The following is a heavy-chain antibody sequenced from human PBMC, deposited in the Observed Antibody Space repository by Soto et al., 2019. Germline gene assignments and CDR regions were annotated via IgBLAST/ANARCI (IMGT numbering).Heavy chain of an antibody. J-gene: IGHJ6*02. CDR1: GYSFTSYW. D-gene: IGHD3-10*01. V-gene: IGHV5-10-1*01. CDR2: IDPSDSYT. CDR3: ARWDSITMARGVRYGMDV. Sequence: GESLKISCQGSGYSFTSYWISWVRQMPGKGLEWMGRIDPSDSYTNYSPSFQGHVTISADKSISTAYLQWSSLKASDTAMYYCARWDSITMARGVRYGMDVWGQGTTVTVSS.